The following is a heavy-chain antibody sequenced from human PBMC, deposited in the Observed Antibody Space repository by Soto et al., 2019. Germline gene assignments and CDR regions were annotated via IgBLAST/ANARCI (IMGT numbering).Heavy chain of an antibody. CDR1: GYSFDAYI. V-gene: IGHV3-48*01. CDR2: INPRGLTK. Sequence: VQLVESGGALVQPGGSLRLSCAASGYSFDAYIMNWVRQAPGKGLEWVSSINPRGLTKFYADSVRGRFPISRDDASSSLFLQMNNLRAEDTAVYYCATWYGNHYFGLDVWGQGTTVTVSS. J-gene: IGHJ6*02. D-gene: IGHD6-13*01. CDR3: ATWYGNHYFGLDV.